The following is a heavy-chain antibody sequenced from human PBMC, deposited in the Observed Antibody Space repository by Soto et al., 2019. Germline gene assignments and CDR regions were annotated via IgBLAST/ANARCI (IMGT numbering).Heavy chain of an antibody. V-gene: IGHV3-9*01. CDR3: AKGFSPTYCGGDCQYYYYGMDV. J-gene: IGHJ6*02. CDR1: GFTFDDYA. D-gene: IGHD2-21*02. Sequence: GGSLRLSCAASGFTFDDYAMHWVRQAPGKGLEWVSGISWNSGSIGYADSVKGRFTISRDNAKNSLYLQMNSLRAEDTALYYCAKGFSPTYCGGDCQYYYYGMDVWGQGTTVTVSS. CDR2: ISWNSGSI.